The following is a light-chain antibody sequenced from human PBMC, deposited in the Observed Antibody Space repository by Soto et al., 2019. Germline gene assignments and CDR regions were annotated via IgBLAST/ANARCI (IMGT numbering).Light chain of an antibody. Sequence: QSALTQPASVSGSPGQSITISCTGTSSDVGGYNYVSWYQQHPGKAPKLVIFDVSDRPSGVSNRFSGSKSGNTASLTISGLQAEDEADYYCSSYTSNSTRVFGTGTKLTVL. CDR3: SSYTSNSTRV. V-gene: IGLV2-14*01. J-gene: IGLJ1*01. CDR1: SSDVGGYNY. CDR2: DVS.